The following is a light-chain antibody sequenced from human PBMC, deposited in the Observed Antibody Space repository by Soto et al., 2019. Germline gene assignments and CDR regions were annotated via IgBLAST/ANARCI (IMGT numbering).Light chain of an antibody. V-gene: IGLV1-51*01. CDR2: DNN. J-gene: IGLJ2*01. Sequence: QSVLTQPPSVSAAPGQTVTISCSGRGSNIGSNSVSWYQQVPGTAPKLLLYDNNKRPSGIPDRFSGSKSGTSATLGIIGLQTADEADYYCGTWESYLSVGVFGGGTKVTVL. CDR1: GSNIGSNS. CDR3: GTWESYLSVGV.